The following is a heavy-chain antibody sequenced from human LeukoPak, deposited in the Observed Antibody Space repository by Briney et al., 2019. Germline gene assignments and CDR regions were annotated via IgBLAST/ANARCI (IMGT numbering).Heavy chain of an antibody. V-gene: IGHV3-23*01. D-gene: IGHD3-22*01. CDR1: GFTFSSYE. J-gene: IGHJ3*02. Sequence: HPGGSLRLSCAASGFTFSSYEMSWVRQAPGKGLEWVSAISGSGGSTYYADSVKGRFTISRDNSKNTLYLQMNSLRVEDTAVYYCAKDETMIVVVIRFGAFDIWGQGTMVTVSS. CDR2: ISGSGGST. CDR3: AKDETMIVVVIRFGAFDI.